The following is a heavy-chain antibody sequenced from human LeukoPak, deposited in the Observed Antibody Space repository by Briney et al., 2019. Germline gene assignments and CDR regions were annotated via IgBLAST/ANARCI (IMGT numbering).Heavy chain of an antibody. CDR1: GGSISSYY. CDR2: IYYSGST. Sequence: SETLSLTCTVSGGSISSYYWSWIRQPPGKGLEWIGYIYYSGSTNYNPSLKSRVTISVDTSKNQFSLKLSSVTAADTAVYYCARRPLYLDYWGQGTLVTVSS. J-gene: IGHJ4*02. CDR3: ARRPLYLDY. V-gene: IGHV4-59*12.